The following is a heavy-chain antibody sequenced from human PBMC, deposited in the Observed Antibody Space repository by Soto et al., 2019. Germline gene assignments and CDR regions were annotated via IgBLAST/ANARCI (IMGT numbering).Heavy chain of an antibody. Sequence: GGSLRLSCAASGFTFSNAWMSWVRQAPGKGLEWVGRIKSKTDGGTTDYAAPVKGRFTISRDDSKNTLYLQMNSLKTEDTAVYYCTTEIGDCSSTSCQILWGQGTLVTVSS. CDR3: TTEIGDCSSTSCQIL. CDR1: GFTFSNAW. V-gene: IGHV3-15*01. D-gene: IGHD2-2*01. CDR2: IKSKTDGGTT. J-gene: IGHJ4*02.